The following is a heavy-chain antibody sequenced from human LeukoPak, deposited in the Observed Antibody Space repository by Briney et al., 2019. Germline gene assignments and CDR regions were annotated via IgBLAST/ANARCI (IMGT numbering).Heavy chain of an antibody. CDR1: GGSISSNNYF. Sequence: SETLSLTCTASGGSISSNNYFWGWIRQPPGKGLEWIGSMYYSESTYYNPSLKSRVTISVDTSKNQFSLKLNSVTAADTAMYYCQSRFLEWLLDYWGQGTLVTVSS. CDR2: MYYSEST. V-gene: IGHV4-39*01. D-gene: IGHD3-3*01. J-gene: IGHJ4*02. CDR3: QSRFLEWLLDY.